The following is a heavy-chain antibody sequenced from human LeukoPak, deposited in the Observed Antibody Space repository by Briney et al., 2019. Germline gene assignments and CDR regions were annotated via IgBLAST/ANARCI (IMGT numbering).Heavy chain of an antibody. Sequence: GGSLRLSCAASGFTFSSYGMSWVRQAPGKGLEWVSAISGSGGSTYYADSVKGRFTISRDNSKNTLYLQMNSLRAEDTAVYYCAKQYSSSWFHYFDYWGQGTLVSVSS. V-gene: IGHV3-23*01. CDR3: AKQYSSSWFHYFDY. CDR2: ISGSGGST. D-gene: IGHD6-13*01. J-gene: IGHJ4*02. CDR1: GFTFSSYG.